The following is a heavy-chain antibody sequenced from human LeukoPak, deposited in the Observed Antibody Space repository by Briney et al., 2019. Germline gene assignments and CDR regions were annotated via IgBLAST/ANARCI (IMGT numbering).Heavy chain of an antibody. J-gene: IGHJ6*02. CDR2: IKQDGSEK. Sequence: GGSLRLSCAASGFTFSSYWVSWVRQAPGKGLEWVANIKQDGSEKYYVDSVKGRFTISRDNAKNSLYLQMNSLRAEDTAVYYCARDQFASAIFGVVTILYYYYYGMDVWGQGTTVTVSS. CDR1: GFTFSSYW. V-gene: IGHV3-7*01. CDR3: ARDQFASAIFGVVTILYYYYYGMDV. D-gene: IGHD3-3*01.